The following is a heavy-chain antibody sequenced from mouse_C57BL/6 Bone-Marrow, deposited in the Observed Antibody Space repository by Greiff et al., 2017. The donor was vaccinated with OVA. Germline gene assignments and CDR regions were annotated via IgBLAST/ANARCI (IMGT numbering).Heavy chain of an antibody. Sequence: EVQLQQSVAELVRPGASVKLSCTASGFNIKNTYMHWVKQRPEQGLEWIGRIDPANDNTNYAPKFQGQATMTADTSSNTAYLQLSSLSSEDTAVDGCARGNCGSSFYAMDYWGQGTSVTVSS. V-gene: IGHV14-3*01. CDR2: IDPANDNT. CDR3: ARGNCGSSFYAMDY. J-gene: IGHJ4*01. D-gene: IGHD1-1*01. CDR1: GFNIKNTY.